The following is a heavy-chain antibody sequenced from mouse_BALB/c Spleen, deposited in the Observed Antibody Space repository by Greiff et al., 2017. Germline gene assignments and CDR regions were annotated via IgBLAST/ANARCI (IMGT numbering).Heavy chain of an antibody. CDR2: IYPGSGST. D-gene: IGHD1-1*01. Sequence: LQQPGSELVRPGASVKLSCKASGYTFTSYWMHWVKQRPGQGLEWIGNIYPGSGSTNYDEKFKSKATLTVDTSSSTAYMQLSSLTSEDSAVYYCTSYYGSKYRDDWGQGTSVTVSS. CDR1: GYTFTSYW. CDR3: TSYYGSKYRDD. J-gene: IGHJ4*01. V-gene: IGHV1S22*01.